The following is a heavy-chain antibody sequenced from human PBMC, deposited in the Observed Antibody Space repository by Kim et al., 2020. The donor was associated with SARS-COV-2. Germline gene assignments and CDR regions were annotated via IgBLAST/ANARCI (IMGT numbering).Heavy chain of an antibody. V-gene: IGHV5-51*01. D-gene: IGHD5-18*01. CDR1: GYSFGTNW. CDR3: ARHDRYSASWGYHFDY. J-gene: IGHJ4*02. CDR2: IFPDDSDT. Sequence: GESLKISCQGSGYSFGTNWIVWVRQVPGKGLEWMGMIFPDDSDTRYSPSFQGRVTIFADKSVNTTYLQWSSLQASDSGLYYCARHDRYSASWGYHFDYWAREPWSPSPQ.